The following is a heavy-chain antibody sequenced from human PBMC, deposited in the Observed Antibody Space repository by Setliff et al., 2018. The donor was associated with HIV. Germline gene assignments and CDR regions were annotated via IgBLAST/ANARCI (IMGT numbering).Heavy chain of an antibody. D-gene: IGHD3-9*01. V-gene: IGHV5-51*01. CDR2: IYPGDSDT. CDR3: ARQTSRYITLSPPDY. CDR1: GYGFSNYW. J-gene: IGHJ4*02. Sequence: PGESPKISCKGSGYGFSNYWLAWVRQTPGKGLEWMGIIYPGDSDTRYSPSFQGQVTFSADKSINTAYLQWGSLKASDTGIYFCARQTSRYITLSPPDYWGQGTRVTVSS.